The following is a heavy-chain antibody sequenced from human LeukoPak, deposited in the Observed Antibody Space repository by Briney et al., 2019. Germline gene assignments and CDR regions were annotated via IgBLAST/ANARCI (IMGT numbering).Heavy chain of an antibody. CDR3: AKLGGDRDYFDY. Sequence: GGSLRLSCAASGFTFSSYAMSWVRQAPGKGLEWVSAISGSGGSTYYADSVKVRFTISRDNSKNTLYLQMNSLRAEDTAVYYCAKLGGDRDYFDYWGQGTLVTVSS. V-gene: IGHV3-23*01. D-gene: IGHD2-21*02. CDR1: GFTFSSYA. CDR2: ISGSGGST. J-gene: IGHJ4*02.